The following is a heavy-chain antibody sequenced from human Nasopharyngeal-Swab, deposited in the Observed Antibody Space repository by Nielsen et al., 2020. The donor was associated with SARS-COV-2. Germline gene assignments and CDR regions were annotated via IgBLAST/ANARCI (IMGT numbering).Heavy chain of an antibody. CDR1: GGSISSGSYY. CDR2: ILTNGST. D-gene: IGHD6-13*01. Sequence: LRLSCTVSGGSISSGSYYWSWIRQPAGKGLEWIGRILTNGSTNYNPSLKSRITISVDTSKNQFSLRLSSVTAADTAVYYCAKKDKLQHLDAFDIWGQGTMVTVSS. V-gene: IGHV4-61*02. CDR3: AKKDKLQHLDAFDI. J-gene: IGHJ3*02.